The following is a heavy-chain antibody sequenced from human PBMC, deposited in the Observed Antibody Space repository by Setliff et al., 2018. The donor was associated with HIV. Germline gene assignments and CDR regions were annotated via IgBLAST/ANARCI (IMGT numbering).Heavy chain of an antibody. CDR3: ARDRHSSGLGSYGP. Sequence: PSETLSLTYTISGGSFSSYYWSWIRQPAGRGLEWIGRIYNSGTTNYNPSLKSRVTMSVDTSKNQFSLKLTSVTAADTAVYYCARDRHSSGLGSYGPWGPGILVTVSS. V-gene: IGHV4-4*07. CDR1: GGSFSSYY. J-gene: IGHJ5*02. D-gene: IGHD3-10*01. CDR2: IYNSGTT.